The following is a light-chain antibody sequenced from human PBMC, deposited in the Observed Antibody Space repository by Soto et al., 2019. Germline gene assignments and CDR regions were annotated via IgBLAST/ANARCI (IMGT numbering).Light chain of an antibody. CDR1: RSISSW. Sequence: ACVGDSVSITVFACRSISSWLAWYQQKPGKAPKLLSYKASTVKSGVPSRFSGRGSGTYFCLTISILQPEDLAAQYLQQAKGCPHVFGGGTKVDIK. CDR2: KAS. V-gene: IGKV1-12*01. J-gene: IGKJ4*01. CDR3: QQAKGCPHV.